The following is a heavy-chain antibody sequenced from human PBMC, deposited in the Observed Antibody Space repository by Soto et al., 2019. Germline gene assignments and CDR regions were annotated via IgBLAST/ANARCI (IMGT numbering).Heavy chain of an antibody. CDR1: GYTFTSYD. CDR3: ARGPVPDCSSTSCYGGYYYYYYMDV. CDR2: MNPNSGNT. J-gene: IGHJ6*03. Sequence: QVQLVQSGAEVKKPGASVKVSCKASGYTFTSYDINWVRQATGQGLEWMGWMNPNSGNTGYAQKFQGRVTMTRNTSISTAYMELSSLRSEDTAVYYCARGPVPDCSSTSCYGGYYYYYYMDVWGKGTTVTVSS. D-gene: IGHD2-2*01. V-gene: IGHV1-8*01.